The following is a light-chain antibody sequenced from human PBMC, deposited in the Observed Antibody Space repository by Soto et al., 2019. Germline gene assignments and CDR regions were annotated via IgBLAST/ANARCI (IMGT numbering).Light chain of an antibody. CDR2: GAS. CDR1: QSVSSSY. Sequence: EIVLTQSPGTLSLSPGERATLSCRASQSVSSSYLAWYQQKPGQPPRLLIYGASSRATGIPDRFSGSGSGTDFPLTISRLEPEDFAVYYCQQYGRSPLTFGPGTKVDIE. CDR3: QQYGRSPLT. V-gene: IGKV3-20*01. J-gene: IGKJ3*01.